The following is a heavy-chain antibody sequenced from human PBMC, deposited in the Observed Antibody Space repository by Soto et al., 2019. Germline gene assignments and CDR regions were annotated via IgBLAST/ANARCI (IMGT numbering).Heavy chain of an antibody. Sequence: GGSLRLSCVASGFTCGDAWMNWVRQAAGKGLEWVGHVKTKSEGETTDYAAPVKGRFTIWRDDSTNTLYLQMNSLKSEDTGKYFCTTLGPSWGQGTQVTVSS. CDR3: TTLGPS. J-gene: IGHJ5*02. CDR1: GFTCGDAW. CDR2: VKTKSEGETT. V-gene: IGHV3-15*07.